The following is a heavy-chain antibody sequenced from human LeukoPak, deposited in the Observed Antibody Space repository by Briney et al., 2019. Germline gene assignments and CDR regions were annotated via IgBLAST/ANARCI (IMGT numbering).Heavy chain of an antibody. D-gene: IGHD3-3*01. CDR2: IYYSGNT. CDR1: GGSISSGTYY. CDR3: ARLDTIFGVAKGFDY. V-gene: IGHV4-39*07. Sequence: SETLSLTCTVSGGSISSGTYYWGWIRQPPGKGLEWIGSIYYSGNTYYNPSLKNRVTISVDTSNHQFSLKLSSVTAADTAVYYCARLDTIFGVAKGFDYWGQGTLVTVSS. J-gene: IGHJ4*02.